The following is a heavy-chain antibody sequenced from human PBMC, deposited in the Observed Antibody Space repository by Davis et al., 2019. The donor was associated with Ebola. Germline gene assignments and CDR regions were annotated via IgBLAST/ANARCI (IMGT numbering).Heavy chain of an antibody. J-gene: IGHJ6*04. CDR1: RNTFTTYY. D-gene: IGHD3-22*01. Sequence: AASVKVSCKASRNTFTTYYMHWMRQAPGQGFEWMGWISAYNGNTNYAQKLQGRVTMTTDTSTSTAYMELRSLRSDDTAVYYCARDGESMIVVGMGLATFYGMDVWGKGTTVTVSS. CDR2: ISAYNGNT. V-gene: IGHV1-18*04. CDR3: ARDGESMIVVGMGLATFYGMDV.